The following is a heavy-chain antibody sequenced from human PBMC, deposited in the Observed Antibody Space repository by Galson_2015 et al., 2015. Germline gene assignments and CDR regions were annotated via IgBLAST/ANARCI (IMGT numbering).Heavy chain of an antibody. V-gene: IGHV1-3*01. CDR1: GYTFTSYA. CDR3: ARLLFGIVPSRGGFDI. Sequence: SVKVSCKASGYTFTSYAMHWVRQAPGQRLEWMGWINAGNGNTKYSQKFQGRVTITRDTSASTAYMELSSLRSEDTAVYYCARLLFGIVPSRGGFDIWGQGTMVTVSS. CDR2: INAGNGNT. D-gene: IGHD2-2*01. J-gene: IGHJ3*02.